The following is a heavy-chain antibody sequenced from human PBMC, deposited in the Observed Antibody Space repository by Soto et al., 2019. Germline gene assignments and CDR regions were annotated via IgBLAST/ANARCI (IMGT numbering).Heavy chain of an antibody. D-gene: IGHD4-17*01. J-gene: IGHJ4*02. CDR1: GFTFSSYA. CDR2: ISGSGGST. V-gene: IGHV3-23*01. Sequence: GGSLRLSCAASGFTFSSYAMSWVRQAPGRGLEWVSAISGSGGSTYYADSVKGRFTISRDNSKNTLYLQMNSLRAEDTAVYYCAKDVSGGPTVFDYWGQGTLVTVSS. CDR3: AKDVSGGPTVFDY.